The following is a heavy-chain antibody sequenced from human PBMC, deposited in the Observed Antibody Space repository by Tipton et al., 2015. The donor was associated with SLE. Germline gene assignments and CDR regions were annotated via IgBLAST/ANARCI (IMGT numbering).Heavy chain of an antibody. V-gene: IGHV3-11*01. CDR1: GFTFSDYY. CDR2: ISSSGSTI. J-gene: IGHJ6*02. Sequence: SLRLSCAASGFTFSDYYMSWIRQAPGKGLEWVSYISSSGSTIYYADSVKGRFTISRDNAKNSLYLQMNSLRAEDTAVYYCARDVTMVQGVSHVSDYYDMDVWGQGTTVTVSS. CDR3: ARDVTMVQGVSHVSDYYDMDV. D-gene: IGHD3-10*01.